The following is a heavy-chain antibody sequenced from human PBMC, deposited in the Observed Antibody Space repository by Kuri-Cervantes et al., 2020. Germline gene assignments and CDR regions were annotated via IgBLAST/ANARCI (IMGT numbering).Heavy chain of an antibody. V-gene: IGHV1-46*01. Sequence: GESLKISCAASGFTFTSYYMHWVRQAPGQGLEWMGIINPSGGSTSYAQKFQGRVTMTRDTSTSTVYMELSSLRSEDTAVYYCARGLRSEQQLTAYGMDVWGQGTTVTVSS. J-gene: IGHJ6*02. CDR1: GFTFTSYY. CDR3: ARGLRSEQQLTAYGMDV. D-gene: IGHD6-13*01. CDR2: INPSGGST.